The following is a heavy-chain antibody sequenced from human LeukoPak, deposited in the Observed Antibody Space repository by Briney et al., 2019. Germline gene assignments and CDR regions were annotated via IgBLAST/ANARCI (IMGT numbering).Heavy chain of an antibody. V-gene: IGHV3-30*18. CDR1: GFTFSSYG. J-gene: IGHJ4*02. CDR2: ISYDGSNK. Sequence: GGSLRLSCAASGFTFSSYGMHWVRQAPGKGLEWVAVISYDGSNKYYVDSVKGRFTISRDNSKNTLYLQMNSLRAEDTAVYYCAKRGSGWYYFDYWGQGTLVTVSS. D-gene: IGHD6-19*01. CDR3: AKRGSGWYYFDY.